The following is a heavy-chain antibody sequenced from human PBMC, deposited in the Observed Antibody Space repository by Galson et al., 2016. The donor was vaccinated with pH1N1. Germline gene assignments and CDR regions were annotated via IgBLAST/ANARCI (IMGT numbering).Heavy chain of an antibody. D-gene: IGHD4-17*01. Sequence: PALVKPTQTLTLTCTFSGFSLSTSGVGVGWIRQPPGKALEWLALIYWNDDKRYSPSLKSRLTITKDTSKNQVVLTVTNMDPVDTATYYCARLDYGDYSGYFEYWGQGTLVTVSS. CDR1: GFSLSTSGVG. V-gene: IGHV2-5*01. J-gene: IGHJ4*02. CDR3: ARLDYGDYSGYFEY. CDR2: IYWNDDK.